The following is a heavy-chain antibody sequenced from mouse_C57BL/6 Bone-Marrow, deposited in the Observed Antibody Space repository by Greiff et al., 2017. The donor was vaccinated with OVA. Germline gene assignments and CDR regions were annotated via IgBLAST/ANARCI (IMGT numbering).Heavy chain of an antibody. D-gene: IGHD3-1*01. CDR2: INPYNGDT. Sequence: VQLQQSGPELVKPGDSVKISCKASGYSFTGYFMNWVMQSHGKSLEWIVRINPYNGDTFYNQKFKGKATLTVDKSSSTAHMELRSLTSEDSAVYYCARTGWDWYFDVWGTGTTVTVSS. CDR1: GYSFTGYF. J-gene: IGHJ1*03. CDR3: ARTGWDWYFDV. V-gene: IGHV1-20*01.